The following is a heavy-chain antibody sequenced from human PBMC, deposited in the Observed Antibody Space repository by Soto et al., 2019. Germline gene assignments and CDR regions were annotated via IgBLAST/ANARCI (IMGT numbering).Heavy chain of an antibody. D-gene: IGHD2-15*01. Sequence: GGSLRLSCAASGFTFSSYAMSWVRQAPGKRLEWVSAISGSGGSTYYADSVKGRLTISRDNSKNTLYLQMNSLRAEDTAVYYCAKEDCSGGSCYPYDYYYGMDVWGQGTMVTVSS. J-gene: IGHJ6*02. CDR3: AKEDCSGGSCYPYDYYYGMDV. V-gene: IGHV3-23*01. CDR2: ISGSGGST. CDR1: GFTFSSYA.